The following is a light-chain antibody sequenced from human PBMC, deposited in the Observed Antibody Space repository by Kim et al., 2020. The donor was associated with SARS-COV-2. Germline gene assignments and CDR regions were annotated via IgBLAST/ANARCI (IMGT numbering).Light chain of an antibody. Sequence: EIVLTQSPGTLSLSPGERATLSCRASQIVSSSYLAWYQQKPGQAPRLLIYGASSRATGIPDRFSGSGSGTDFTLTISRLEPEDFAVYYCQQYGSSPDTFGQGTKLEI. CDR2: GAS. CDR1: QIVSSSY. V-gene: IGKV3-20*01. J-gene: IGKJ2*01. CDR3: QQYGSSPDT.